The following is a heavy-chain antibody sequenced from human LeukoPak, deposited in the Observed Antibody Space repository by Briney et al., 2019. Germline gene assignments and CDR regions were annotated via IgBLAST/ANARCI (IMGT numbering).Heavy chain of an antibody. Sequence: SETLSLTCAVYGGSFSGYYWSWIRQPPGKGLEWIWEINHSGSTSYNPSLKSRVTISVDACKTHFTQKLSYVPDAETAGYYCARDLPYYCDILTGYFRWFDPWGQGTLVTVSS. V-gene: IGHV4-34*01. CDR3: ARDLPYYCDILTGYFRWFDP. J-gene: IGHJ5*02. D-gene: IGHD3-9*01. CDR1: GGSFSGYY. CDR2: INHSGST.